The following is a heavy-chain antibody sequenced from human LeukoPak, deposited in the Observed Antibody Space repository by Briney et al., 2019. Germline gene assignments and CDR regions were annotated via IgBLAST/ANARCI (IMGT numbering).Heavy chain of an antibody. CDR1: GYTFTGYY. J-gene: IGHJ4*02. CDR3: ARVEQWLAYYFDY. Sequence: EASVMVSCKASGYTFTGYYMHWVRQAPGQGLEWMGWINPNSGGTNYAQKFQGRVTMTRDTSISTAYMELSRLRSDDTAVYYCARVEQWLAYYFDYWGQGTLVTVSS. D-gene: IGHD6-19*01. CDR2: INPNSGGT. V-gene: IGHV1-2*02.